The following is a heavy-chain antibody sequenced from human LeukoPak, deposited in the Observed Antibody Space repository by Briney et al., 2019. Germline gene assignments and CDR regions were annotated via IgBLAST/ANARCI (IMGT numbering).Heavy chain of an antibody. V-gene: IGHV3-48*01. J-gene: IGHJ4*01. CDR1: GFTFSSYS. CDR3: ARSGSYGGYYFDY. CDR2: ISSSSTI. D-gene: IGHD1-26*01. Sequence: GGSLRLSCAASGFTFSSYSMNWVRQAPGKGLEWVSYISSSSTIYYADSVKGRFTISRDNAKNSLYLQMNSLRAEDTAVYYCARSGSYGGYYFDYWGQGTLVTVSS.